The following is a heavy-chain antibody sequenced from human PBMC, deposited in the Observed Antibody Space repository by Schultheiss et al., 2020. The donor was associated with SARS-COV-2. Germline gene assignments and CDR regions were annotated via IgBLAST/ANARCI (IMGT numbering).Heavy chain of an antibody. Sequence: SQTLSLTCTVSGGSISSYYWSWIRQPPGKGLEWIGYIYYSRSTNYNPSLKSRVIMLLDTSKNQFSLRLSSVTAADTAVYYWANSHAENWSTNYFDYWGQGTLVTVSS. CDR2: IYYSRST. CDR1: GGSISSYY. D-gene: IGHD1-1*01. V-gene: IGHV4-59*08. CDR3: ANSHAENWSTNYFDY. J-gene: IGHJ4*02.